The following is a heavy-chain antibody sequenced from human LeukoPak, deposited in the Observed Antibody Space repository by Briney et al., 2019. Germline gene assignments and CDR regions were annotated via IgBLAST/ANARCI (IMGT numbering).Heavy chain of an antibody. CDR3: ARERVPELRFDY. D-gene: IGHD1-14*01. V-gene: IGHV3-30*11. Sequence: GRSLRLSCAASGFTFSSYAMHWVRQAPGKGLEWVAVISYDGSNKYYADSVKGRFTISRDNSKNTLYLQMNSLRAEDTAAYYCARERVPELRFDYWGQGTLVTVSS. CDR2: ISYDGSNK. CDR1: GFTFSSYA. J-gene: IGHJ4*02.